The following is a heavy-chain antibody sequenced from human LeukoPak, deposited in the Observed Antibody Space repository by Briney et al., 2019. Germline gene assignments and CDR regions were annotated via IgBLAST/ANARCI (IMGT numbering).Heavy chain of an antibody. CDR3: ARDNCSGGSCYSDY. CDR1: GFTFSSYW. CDR2: IKQDGSEK. D-gene: IGHD2-15*01. J-gene: IGHJ4*02. V-gene: IGHV3-7*01. Sequence: GGSLRLSCAASGFTFSSYWMSWVRQAPGKGLEWVADIKQDGSEKYYVDSVKGRFTISRDNAKNSLYLQMSSLRAEDTAVYYCARDNCSGGSCYSDYWGQGTLVTVSS.